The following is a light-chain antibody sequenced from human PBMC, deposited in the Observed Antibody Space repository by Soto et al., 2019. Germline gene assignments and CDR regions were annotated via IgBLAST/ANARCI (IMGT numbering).Light chain of an antibody. J-gene: IGKJ1*01. CDR1: HTISSY. V-gene: IGKV1-39*01. Sequence: DIQMTQSPSSLSASIGDRVTITCRASHTISSYLNWYQQKPGKAPKLLIYAASSLQGGVPSRFSGRGSGTAFTLTISSLQPEDFATYYCQQSYSSWWTFGQGTKVEVK. CDR3: QQSYSSWWT. CDR2: AAS.